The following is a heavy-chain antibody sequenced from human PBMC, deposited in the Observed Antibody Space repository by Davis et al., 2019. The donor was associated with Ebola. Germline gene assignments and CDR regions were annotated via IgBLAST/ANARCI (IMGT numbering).Heavy chain of an antibody. CDR2: VNLYSGHT. CDR1: LYIFSHHD. V-gene: IGHV1-8*01. Sequence: SVPVSYLPSLYIFSHHDLYWVRQASGQRLEWMGWVNLYSGHTGYVEKFKGRVTMTGDPSISTAYMELSSLTIDDTAVYYCASGHRLHSVHQGPIGLPPGALLQEHLWG. D-gene: IGHD1-26*01. CDR3: ASGHRLHSVHQGPIGLPPGALLQEHL. J-gene: IGHJ6*01.